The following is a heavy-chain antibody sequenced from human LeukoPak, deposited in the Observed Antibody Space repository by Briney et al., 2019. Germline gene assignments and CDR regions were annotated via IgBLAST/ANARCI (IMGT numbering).Heavy chain of an antibody. J-gene: IGHJ4*02. V-gene: IGHV5-51*01. CDR2: IYPGDSDT. CDR1: GYSFTSYW. D-gene: IGHD6-19*01. CDR3: ARPAVAVVSYFDY. Sequence: GESLKISCKGSGYSFTSYWSGWVRQMPGKGLERMGIIYPGDSDTRYSPSFQGQVTISADKSISTAYLQWSSLKASDTAMYYCARPAVAVVSYFDYWGQGTLVTVSS.